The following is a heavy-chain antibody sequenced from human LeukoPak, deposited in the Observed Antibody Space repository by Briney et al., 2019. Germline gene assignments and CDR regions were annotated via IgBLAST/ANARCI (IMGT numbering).Heavy chain of an antibody. V-gene: IGHV3-7*03. CDR1: GFTFSNFW. CDR2: IKQDGSEK. J-gene: IGHJ4*02. CDR3: VRVTYYFDY. Sequence: GGSLRLSCAASGFTFSNFWMTWIRQTPGKGLEWVANIKQDGSEKYYVDSVKGRFTISRDNAKNSLYLQMNSLRAEDTAVYYCVRVTYYFDYWGQGTLVTVSS.